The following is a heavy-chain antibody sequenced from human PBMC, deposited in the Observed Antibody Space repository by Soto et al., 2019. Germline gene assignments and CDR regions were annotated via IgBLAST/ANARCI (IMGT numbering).Heavy chain of an antibody. CDR3: ASVTPLATVTTPGDY. CDR2: IIPIFGTA. J-gene: IGHJ4*02. V-gene: IGHV1-69*01. CDR1: GGTFSSYA. Sequence: QVQLVQSGAEVKKPGSSVKVSCKASGGTFSSYAISWVRQAPGQGREWMGGIIPIFGTANYAQKIQGRVTITADESTSTAYMELSSLRSEETAVYYCASVTPLATVTTPGDYWGQGTLVTVSS. D-gene: IGHD4-4*01.